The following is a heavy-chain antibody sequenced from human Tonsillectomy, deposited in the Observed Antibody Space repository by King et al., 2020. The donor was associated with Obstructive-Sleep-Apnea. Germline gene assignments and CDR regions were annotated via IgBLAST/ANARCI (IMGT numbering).Heavy chain of an antibody. D-gene: IGHD3-9*01. CDR1: GFTCSNAW. CDR3: TAVARYFDWLLWDDWFDP. CDR2: IQSKTDGGSA. J-gene: IGHJ5*02. V-gene: IGHV3-15*01. Sequence: VQMVQSGGGLGKPGWSLSLCSAASGFTCSNAWMSWVRQAPGKWLEWVGRIQSKTDGGSADYASSVKCRFTIARDNSKNTLYLQRNSLKTEDTAVYYCTAVARYFDWLLWDDWFDPWGQGTLVTVSS.